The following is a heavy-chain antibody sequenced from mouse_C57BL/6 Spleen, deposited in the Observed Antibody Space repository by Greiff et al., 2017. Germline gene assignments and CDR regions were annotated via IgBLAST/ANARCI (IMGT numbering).Heavy chain of an antibody. CDR3: ARWELLYYAMDY. CDR1: GYAFSSSW. Sequence: SGPELVKPGASVKISCKASGYAFSSSWMNWVKQRPGKGLEWIGRIYPGDGDTNYNGKFKGKATLTADKSSSTAYMQLSSLTSEDSAVYFCARWELLYYAMDYWGQGTSVTVSS. D-gene: IGHD1-1*01. V-gene: IGHV1-82*01. CDR2: IYPGDGDT. J-gene: IGHJ4*01.